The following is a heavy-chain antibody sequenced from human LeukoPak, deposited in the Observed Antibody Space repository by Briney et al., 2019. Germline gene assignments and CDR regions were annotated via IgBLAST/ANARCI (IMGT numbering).Heavy chain of an antibody. D-gene: IGHD3-10*01. V-gene: IGHV3-7*01. Sequence: PGGSLRLSCAASGFTFSSYSMNWVRQAPGKGLEWVANINQDGSETFYVDSVKGRFTISRDNAKNSLYLQMNSLRAEDTALYYCARLGPGMNFFYLDFWGQGTLVTVSS. CDR3: ARLGPGMNFFYLDF. CDR1: GFTFSSYS. J-gene: IGHJ4*02. CDR2: INQDGSET.